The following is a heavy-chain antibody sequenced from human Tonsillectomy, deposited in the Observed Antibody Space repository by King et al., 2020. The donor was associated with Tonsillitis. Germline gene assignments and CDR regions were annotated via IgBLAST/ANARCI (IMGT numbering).Heavy chain of an antibody. CDR1: GGSISTTYYY. CDR2: IYYSGST. V-gene: IGHV4-39*01. D-gene: IGHD4-17*01. J-gene: IGHJ3*02. Sequence: QLQESGPGLVKPSETLSLTCTVSGGSISTTYYYWAWIRQPPGKGLEWIGSIYYSGSTYYNPSLKTRVALSVDTSKNQFSLKVRSVTAADTAVYYCARHDHGDPGVGDGFDIWGQGTTVTVSS. CDR3: ARHDHGDPGVGDGFDI.